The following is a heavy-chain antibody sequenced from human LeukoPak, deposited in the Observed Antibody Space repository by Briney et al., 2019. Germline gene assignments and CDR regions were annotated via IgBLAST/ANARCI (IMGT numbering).Heavy chain of an antibody. CDR2: ISYDGSNK. D-gene: IGHD2-8*01. J-gene: IGHJ4*02. CDR3: ARDEGVFDY. Sequence: GGSLRLSCAASGFTFSSYAMHWVRQAPGKGLEWVAVISYDGSNKYYADSVKGRFTISRDNSKNTLYLQMNSLRAEDTAVYYCARDEGVFDYWGQGTLVTVSS. V-gene: IGHV3-30-3*01. CDR1: GFTFSSYA.